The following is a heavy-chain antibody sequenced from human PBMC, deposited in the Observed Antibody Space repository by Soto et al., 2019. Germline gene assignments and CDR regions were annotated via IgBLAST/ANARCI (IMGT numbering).Heavy chain of an antibody. CDR3: ARDLAGQKLRNTYYYYGIDV. D-gene: IGHD6-13*01. Sequence: ASVKVSCKASGYTFTSYGISWVRQAPGQGLEWMGWISTYNGNTNYAQKLQGRVTMATDTSTSTAYMELRSLRSDDTAVYYCARDLAGQKLRNTYYYYGIDVWGQ. V-gene: IGHV1-18*01. J-gene: IGHJ6*02. CDR2: ISTYNGNT. CDR1: GYTFTSYG.